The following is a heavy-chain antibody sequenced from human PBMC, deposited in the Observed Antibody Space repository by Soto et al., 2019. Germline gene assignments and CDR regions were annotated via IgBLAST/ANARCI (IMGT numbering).Heavy chain of an antibody. Sequence: GGSLRLSCAASGFTFSSYAMSWVRQAPGKGLEWVSAISGSGGSTYYADSVKGRFTISRDNSKNTLYLQMNSLRAEDTAVYYCAIPFWSGYYSDYYYYGMDVWGQGTTVTVSS. V-gene: IGHV3-23*01. J-gene: IGHJ6*02. CDR1: GFTFSSYA. D-gene: IGHD3-3*01. CDR2: ISGSGGST. CDR3: AIPFWSGYYSDYYYYGMDV.